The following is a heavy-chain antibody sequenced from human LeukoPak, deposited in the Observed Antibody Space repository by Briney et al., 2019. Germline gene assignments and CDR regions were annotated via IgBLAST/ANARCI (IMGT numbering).Heavy chain of an antibody. D-gene: IGHD2-21*01. V-gene: IGHV4-38-2*02. CDR1: GYSISSGYY. CDR2: FYHSGST. Sequence: PSETLSLTCTVSGYSISSGYYWGWIRQPPGKGLEWIGSFYHSGSTYYNPSLKSRVTISVDKSKNQFSLKLSSVTAADTAVYYCARYLHISAPFDVWGQGTLVTVSS. J-gene: IGHJ4*02. CDR3: ARYLHISAPFDV.